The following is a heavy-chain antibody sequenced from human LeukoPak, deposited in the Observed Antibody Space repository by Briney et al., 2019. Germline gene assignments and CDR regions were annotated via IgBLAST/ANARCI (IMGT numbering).Heavy chain of an antibody. D-gene: IGHD3-10*01. J-gene: IGHJ4*02. CDR1: GGSISSYY. CDR2: IYYSGST. CDR3: ARSELLWFGGVNSGFDY. V-gene: IGHV4-59*01. Sequence: PSETLSLTCTVSGGSISSYYWSWIRQPPGKGLEWIGYIYYSGSTNHNPSLKSRVTISVDTSKNQFSLKLSSVTAADTAVYYCARSELLWFGGVNSGFDYWGQGTLVTVSS.